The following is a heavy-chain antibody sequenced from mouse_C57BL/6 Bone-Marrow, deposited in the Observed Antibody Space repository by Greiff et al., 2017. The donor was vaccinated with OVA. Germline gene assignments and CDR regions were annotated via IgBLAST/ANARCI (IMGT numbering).Heavy chain of an antibody. CDR1: GYTFTSYW. Sequence: QVQLQQPGAELVKPGASVKLSCKASGYTFTSYWMHWVKQRPGRGLEWIGRIDPNSGGTKYKEKFKSKATLTVDKPSSTAYMQLSSLTSEDSAVYYCARFTTVVATMRYFDVWGTGTTVTVSS. CDR3: ARFTTVVATMRYFDV. CDR2: IDPNSGGT. J-gene: IGHJ1*03. V-gene: IGHV1-72*01. D-gene: IGHD1-1*01.